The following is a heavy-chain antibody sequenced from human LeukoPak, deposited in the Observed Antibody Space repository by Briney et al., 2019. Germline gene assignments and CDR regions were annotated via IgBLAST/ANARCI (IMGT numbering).Heavy chain of an antibody. CDR1: GGTFSSYA. CDR3: ARSSQFIAVAGTGFDY. V-gene: IGHV1-69*13. Sequence: ASVKVSCKASGGTFSSYAISWVRQAPGQWLEWMGGIIPIFGTANYAQKFQGRVTITADESTSTAYMELSSLRSEDTAVYYCARSSQFIAVAGTGFDYWGQGTLVTVSS. D-gene: IGHD6-19*01. J-gene: IGHJ4*02. CDR2: IIPIFGTA.